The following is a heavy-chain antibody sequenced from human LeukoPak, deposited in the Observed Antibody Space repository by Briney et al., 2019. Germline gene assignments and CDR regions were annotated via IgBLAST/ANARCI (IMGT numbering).Heavy chain of an antibody. CDR3: AKVPYDGSGNPPTDFDY. Sequence: GGSLRLSCAASGFTFSSYGMHWVRQAPGKGLEWVAFIRYDGSNKYYADSVKGRFTISRDNSKNTLYLQMNSLRAEDTAVYYCAKVPYDGSGNPPTDFDYWGQGTLVTVSS. D-gene: IGHD3-10*01. V-gene: IGHV3-30*02. J-gene: IGHJ4*02. CDR1: GFTFSSYG. CDR2: IRYDGSNK.